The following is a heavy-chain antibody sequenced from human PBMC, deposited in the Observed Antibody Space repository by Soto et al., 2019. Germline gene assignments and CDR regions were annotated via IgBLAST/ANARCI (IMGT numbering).Heavy chain of an antibody. J-gene: IGHJ4*02. Sequence: GASVQVSCKTSGHTFTSYYILWLRQAPGQGLEWMGVIKPSGGSTTHAQRFQGRVTMRSDTSTSTVYMELSSLRSEDTAVYYCARSWLKEYYFDYWGQGTLVTVSS. D-gene: IGHD5-12*01. CDR3: ARSWLKEYYFDY. V-gene: IGHV1-46*01. CDR2: IKPSGGST. CDR1: GHTFTSYY.